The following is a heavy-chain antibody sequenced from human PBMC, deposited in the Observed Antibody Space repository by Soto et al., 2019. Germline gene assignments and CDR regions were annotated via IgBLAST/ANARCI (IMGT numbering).Heavy chain of an antibody. J-gene: IGHJ5*02. Sequence: QVQQVQSGAEVKKPGASVKVSCKASGYIFTSYGITWVRQAPGQGLEWMGWITAYNGNTNYAQKFQGRVTMTTDTSTTTAYMELRSLRSDDTAVYYCARGGVGAASGWFDPWGQGTLVTVSS. CDR2: ITAYNGNT. V-gene: IGHV1-18*01. CDR1: GYIFTSYG. D-gene: IGHD2-15*01. CDR3: ARGGVGAASGWFDP.